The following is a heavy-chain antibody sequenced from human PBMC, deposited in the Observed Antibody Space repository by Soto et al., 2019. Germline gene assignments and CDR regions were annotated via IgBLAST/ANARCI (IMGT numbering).Heavy chain of an antibody. J-gene: IGHJ4*02. V-gene: IGHV3-30*18. CDR2: ISYDGSNK. D-gene: IGHD5-18*01. CDR3: AKERYSYGHFDY. Sequence: QVQLVESGGGVVQPGRSLRLSCAASGFTFSSYGMHWVRQAPGKGLEWVAVISYDGSNKYYADSVKGRFTISRDNSKNTLYLQMNSLRAEDTAVYYCAKERYSYGHFDYWGQGTLFTVSS. CDR1: GFTFSSYG.